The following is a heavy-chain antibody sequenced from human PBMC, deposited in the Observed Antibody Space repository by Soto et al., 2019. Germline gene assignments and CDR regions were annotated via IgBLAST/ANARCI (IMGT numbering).Heavy chain of an antibody. CDR3: AKYSRSHADGYTLDF. V-gene: IGHV4-59*01. D-gene: IGHD5-12*01. J-gene: IGHJ4*02. CDR2: VYYSGST. CDR1: GGSITNFY. Sequence: SETLSLTCTISGGSITNFYWSWIRQPPGKGLEWIGYVYYSGSTKYNPSLESRVTISADTSKNQFSLRVTSVTAADTAVYYCAKYSRSHADGYTLDFWGQGILVTVSS.